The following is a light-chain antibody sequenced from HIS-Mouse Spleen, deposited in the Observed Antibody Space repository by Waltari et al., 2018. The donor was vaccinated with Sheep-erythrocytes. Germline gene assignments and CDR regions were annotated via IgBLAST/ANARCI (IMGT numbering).Light chain of an antibody. CDR3: QQDNSFPIT. J-gene: IGKJ5*01. Sequence: DIQMTQSPSSVSASVGDRVTITCRASQGISRWLAWYQQKPGKAPKLLIYAASSLQSGVPSRFSGSGSGTDFTRPVSRMQPEDFATYYCQQDNSFPITFGEGTRLEIK. CDR2: AAS. CDR1: QGISRW. V-gene: IGKV1-12*01.